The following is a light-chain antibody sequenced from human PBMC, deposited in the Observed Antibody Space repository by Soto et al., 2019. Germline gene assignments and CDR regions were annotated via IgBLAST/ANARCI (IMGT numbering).Light chain of an antibody. J-gene: IGKJ2*01. Sequence: DIQMTQSPSSLSASVGDRVTITCQASQDITNYLNWYQQKPGKAPKLLIYDASNLETGVPSRFSGSGSVTDFPFTITSLQPEDFATYYCQQYDTVPPSFGQGTKLDIK. V-gene: IGKV1-33*01. CDR2: DAS. CDR1: QDITNY. CDR3: QQYDTVPPS.